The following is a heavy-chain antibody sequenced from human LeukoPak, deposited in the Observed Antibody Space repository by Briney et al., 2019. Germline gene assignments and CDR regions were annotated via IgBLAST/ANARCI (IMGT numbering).Heavy chain of an antibody. CDR1: GFTFSSYS. Sequence: GGSLRLSCAASGFTFSSYSMNWVRQAPGKGLEWVSYISSSSSTIYYADSVKGRFTISRDNAKNSLYRQMNSLRAEDTAVYYCARDLVGATTGYFDYWGQGTLVTVSS. D-gene: IGHD1-26*01. CDR3: ARDLVGATTGYFDY. V-gene: IGHV3-48*01. J-gene: IGHJ4*02. CDR2: ISSSSSTI.